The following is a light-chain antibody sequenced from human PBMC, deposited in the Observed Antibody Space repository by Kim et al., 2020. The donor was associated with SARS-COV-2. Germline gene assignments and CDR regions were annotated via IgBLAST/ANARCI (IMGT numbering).Light chain of an antibody. V-gene: IGLV2-14*01. CDR2: GVS. J-gene: IGLJ2*01. Sequence: QSALTQPASVSGSPGQSITISCTGTSSDVGGYDYVSWYQQHPGKAPKLMIYGVSKRPSGVSNHFSASKSGNTASLTISGLQAEDEADYYCSSYSSSSFVVFGGGTKLTVL. CDR1: SSDVGGYDY. CDR3: SSYSSSSFVV.